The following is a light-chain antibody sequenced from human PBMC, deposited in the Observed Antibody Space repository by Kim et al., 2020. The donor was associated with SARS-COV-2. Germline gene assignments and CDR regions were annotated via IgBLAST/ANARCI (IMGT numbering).Light chain of an antibody. CDR1: QSVSSSY. Sequence: LSPGERAPLSCRASQSVSSSYLAWYQQKPGQAPRLLIYGASSRATGIPDRFSGSGSGTDFTLTISRLEPEDFAVYYCQQYGSSPPTFGQGTKLEI. V-gene: IGKV3-20*01. CDR3: QQYGSSPPT. J-gene: IGKJ2*01. CDR2: GAS.